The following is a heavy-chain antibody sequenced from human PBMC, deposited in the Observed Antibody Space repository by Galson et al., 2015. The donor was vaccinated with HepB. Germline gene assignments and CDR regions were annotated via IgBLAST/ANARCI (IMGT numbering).Heavy chain of an antibody. D-gene: IGHD5-12*01. V-gene: IGHV7-4-1*02. CDR1: GYTVTSYA. J-gene: IGHJ4*02. Sequence: SVKVSCKASGYTVTSYAMNWVRQAPGQGLEWMGWINTNTGNPTYAQGFTGRFVFSLDTSVSTAYLQISSLKAEDTAVYYCAREPADIVAQLDYWGQGTLVTVSS. CDR2: INTNTGNP. CDR3: AREPADIVAQLDY.